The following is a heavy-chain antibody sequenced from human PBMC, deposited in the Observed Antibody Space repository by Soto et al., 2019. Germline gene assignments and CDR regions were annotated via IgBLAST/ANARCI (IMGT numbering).Heavy chain of an antibody. CDR3: ARAYLGRLPRRADYYYAMDV. J-gene: IGHJ6*02. CDR2: LGAARDP. D-gene: IGHD1-26*01. V-gene: IGHV3-13*05. CDR1: GFSFRYYD. Sequence: GGSLRLSCAASGFSFRYYDMHWVRQRKGKGLEWVSALGAARDPYYVGSVKGRFSVSRDNAQNSLFLQMNNLRVDDTAVYFCARAYLGRLPRRADYYYAMDVWGRGTTVTVSS.